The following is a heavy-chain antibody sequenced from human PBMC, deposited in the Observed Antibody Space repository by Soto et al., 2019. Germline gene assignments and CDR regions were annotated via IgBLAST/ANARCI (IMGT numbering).Heavy chain of an antibody. J-gene: IGHJ6*02. V-gene: IGHV3-43D*04. D-gene: IGHD2-2*01. Sequence: PGGSLRLSCAASGFTFDDYAMHSVRQAPGKGLEWVSLISWDGGSTYYADSVKGRFAISRDNSKNSLYLQMNSLRAEDTALYYCAKDIRSSTSWKNYYYYGMDVWGQGTTVTVSS. CDR3: AKDIRSSTSWKNYYYYGMDV. CDR2: ISWDGGST. CDR1: GFTFDDYA.